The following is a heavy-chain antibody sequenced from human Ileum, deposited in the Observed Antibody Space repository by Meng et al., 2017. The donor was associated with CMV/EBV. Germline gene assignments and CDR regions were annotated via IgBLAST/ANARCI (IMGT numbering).Heavy chain of an antibody. CDR1: YISSGDYY. CDR3: ARTQDCSTTSCYTGFDP. Sequence: YISSGDYYWSWIRQPPGKGLEWIGFIKYSGRTYYNPSLTSRVTISLDTSENHFSLRLSSVTAADTAVYYCARTQDCSTTSCYTGFDPWGQGTLVTVS. V-gene: IGHV4-30-4*08. J-gene: IGHJ5*02. D-gene: IGHD2-2*01. CDR2: IKYSGRT.